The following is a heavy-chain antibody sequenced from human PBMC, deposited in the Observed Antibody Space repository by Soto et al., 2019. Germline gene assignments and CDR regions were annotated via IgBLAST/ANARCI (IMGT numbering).Heavy chain of an antibody. CDR2: MNPSTGNS. CDR1: GYTFTSYD. V-gene: IGHV1-8*01. CDR3: ARRAETNGWNGFGTDKYYFDF. J-gene: IGHJ4*02. D-gene: IGHD1-1*01. Sequence: ASVKVSCKASGYTFTSYDIYWVRQATGQGLEWMGWMNPSTGNSGYAQKFQGRVTMTSDTSISTAHMELSSLRSEDTAVYYCARRAETNGWNGFGTDKYYFDFWGQGTLVTVSS.